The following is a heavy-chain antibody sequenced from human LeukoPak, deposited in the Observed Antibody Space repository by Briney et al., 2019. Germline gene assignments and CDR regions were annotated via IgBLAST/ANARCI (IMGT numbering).Heavy chain of an antibody. D-gene: IGHD1-26*01. CDR1: GFTLSSYG. J-gene: IGHJ4*02. V-gene: IGHV3-30*02. CDR2: IRYDGSNK. Sequence: GGSLRLSCAASGFTLSSYGMHWVRQAPGKGLEWVAFIRYDGSNKYYADSVKGRFTISRDNSKNTLYLQMNSLRAEDTAVYYCAKGLYSGSSYYFDYWGQGTLVTVSS. CDR3: AKGLYSGSSYYFDY.